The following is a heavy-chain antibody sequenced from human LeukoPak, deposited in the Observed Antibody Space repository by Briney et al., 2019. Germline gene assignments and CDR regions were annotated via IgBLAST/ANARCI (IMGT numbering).Heavy chain of an antibody. J-gene: IGHJ5*02. D-gene: IGHD2-8*01. CDR1: GYIFTSYG. V-gene: IGHV1-18*01. CDR3: VRDIQWRFDP. Sequence: ASVKVSCKASGYIFTSYGISWVRQAPGQGLEWMGWISTNKGNTNYAQRLRGRVTMTTDTSTNTAYMELRSLRSDDTAIYYCVRDIQWRFDPWGQGTLVTVSS. CDR2: ISTNKGNT.